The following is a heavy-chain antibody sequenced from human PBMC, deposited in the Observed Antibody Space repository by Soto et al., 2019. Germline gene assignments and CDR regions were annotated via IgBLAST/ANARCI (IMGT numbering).Heavy chain of an antibody. V-gene: IGHV1-69*13. CDR2: IIPIFGTA. CDR1: GGTFSSYA. J-gene: IGHJ4*02. D-gene: IGHD4-17*01. CDR3: ARDHGDYHGTFFDY. Sequence: VKVSCKASGGTFSSYAISWVRQAPGQGLEWMGGIIPIFGTANYAQKFQGRVTITADESTSTAYMELSSLRSEDTAVYYCARDHGDYHGTFFDYWGQGTLVTVSS.